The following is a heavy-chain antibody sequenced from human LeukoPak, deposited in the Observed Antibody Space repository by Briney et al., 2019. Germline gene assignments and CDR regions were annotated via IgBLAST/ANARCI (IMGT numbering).Heavy chain of an antibody. J-gene: IGHJ5*02. CDR2: IYYSGST. V-gene: IGHV4-59*01. Sequence: PSETLSLTCTVSGGSINRYFWTWIRQPPGKGLEWIGYIYYSGSTNYNPSLKSRVTISVDTSKNQFSLKLSSVTAADTAVYYCAREPYSKGGYNWFDPWGQGTLVTVSS. CDR3: AREPYSKGGYNWFDP. CDR1: GGSINRYF. D-gene: IGHD4-11*01.